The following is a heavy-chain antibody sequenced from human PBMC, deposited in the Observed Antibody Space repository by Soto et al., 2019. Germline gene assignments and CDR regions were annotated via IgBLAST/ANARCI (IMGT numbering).Heavy chain of an antibody. CDR1: GFTFSSYA. J-gene: IGHJ5*02. CDR2: ISYDGSNK. Sequence: PGGSLRLSCAASGFTFSSYAMHWVRQAPGKGLEWVAVISYDGSNKHYADSVKGRFTISRDNSKNTLYLQMNSLRAEDTAVYYCARDPDAPYSSSWLGLTGWFDPWGQGTLVTVSS. CDR3: ARDPDAPYSSSWLGLTGWFDP. V-gene: IGHV3-30-3*01. D-gene: IGHD6-13*01.